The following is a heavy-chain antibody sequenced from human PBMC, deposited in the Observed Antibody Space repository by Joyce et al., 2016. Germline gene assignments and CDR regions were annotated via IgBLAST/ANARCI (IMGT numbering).Heavy chain of an antibody. CDR3: ASGITGSGWDNHHYYYMDV. J-gene: IGHJ6*03. CDR2: IIPKFGAA. CDR1: GAIFSRHA. V-gene: IGHV1-69*06. Sequence: QVQLVQSGAEVKKPGSSVKVSCKASGAIFSRHAITWVRQAPGQGLEWMGGIIPKFGAANYAQQFQDRVIISADKFTNIAYMEMTSLRFDDTAVYYCASGITGSGWDNHHYYYMDVWGKGTTVIVSS. D-gene: IGHD6-19*01.